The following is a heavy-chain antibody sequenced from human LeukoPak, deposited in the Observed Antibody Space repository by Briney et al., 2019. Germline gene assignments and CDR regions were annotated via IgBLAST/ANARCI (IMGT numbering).Heavy chain of an antibody. V-gene: IGHV4-34*01. J-gene: IGHJ4*02. CDR2: INHSGST. D-gene: IGHD1-26*01. CDR3: ARLSSNWEYYFDY. CDR1: GGSFSGYY. Sequence: PSETLSLTCAVYGGSFSGYYWSWIRQPPGKGLEWIGEINHSGSTNYNPSLKSRVTISVDTSKNQFSLKLSSVTAADTAVYYCARLSSNWEYYFDYWGQGTLVTVSS.